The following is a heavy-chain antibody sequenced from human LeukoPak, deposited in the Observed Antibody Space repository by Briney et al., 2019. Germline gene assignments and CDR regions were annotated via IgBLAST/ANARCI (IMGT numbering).Heavy chain of an antibody. Sequence: SETLSLACAVYGGSFSGYYWSWIRQPPGKGLEWIGEINHIGSTNYNPSLKSRVTISVDTSKNQFSLKLSSVTAADTAVYYCARGGYYGSGRPRFDPWGQGTLVTVSS. CDR3: ARGGYYGSGRPRFDP. V-gene: IGHV4-34*01. CDR1: GGSFSGYY. D-gene: IGHD3-10*01. J-gene: IGHJ5*02. CDR2: INHIGST.